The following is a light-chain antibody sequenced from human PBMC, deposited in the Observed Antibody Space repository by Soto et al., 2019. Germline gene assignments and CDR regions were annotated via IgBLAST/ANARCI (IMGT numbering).Light chain of an antibody. CDR3: QQYGSSPT. Sequence: EIVMTQSPDTLAVSPGERSTLSCRASQSVSIDLAWYQQTPGQAPRLLIYGASTRATGVPPTFSGSGSATDFTLTISRLEPEDFALYYCQQYGSSPTFGQGTRLEIK. V-gene: IGKV3-20*01. J-gene: IGKJ5*01. CDR1: QSVSID. CDR2: GAS.